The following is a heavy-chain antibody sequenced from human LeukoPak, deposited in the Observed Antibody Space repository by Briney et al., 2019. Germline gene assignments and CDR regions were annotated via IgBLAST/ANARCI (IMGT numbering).Heavy chain of an antibody. CDR3: ARSQTTGYSSALS. CDR1: GGSISSYY. D-gene: IGHD5-18*01. CDR2: IYYSGST. J-gene: IGHJ5*02. Sequence: SETLSLTCAVSGGSISSYYWSWIRQPPGKGLEWIGYIYYSGSTNYNPSLKSRVTISVDTSKNQFSLKLSSVTAADTAVYYCARSQTTGYSSALSWGQGTLVTVSS. V-gene: IGHV4-59*01.